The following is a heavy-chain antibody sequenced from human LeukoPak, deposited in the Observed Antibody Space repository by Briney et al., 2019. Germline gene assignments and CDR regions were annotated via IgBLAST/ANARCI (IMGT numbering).Heavy chain of an antibody. V-gene: IGHV1-46*01. CDR1: GYTFAGYY. D-gene: IGHD6-19*01. Sequence: ASVKVSCKASGYTFAGYYMHWVRQAPGQGLEWMGIINPSGGSTSYAQKFQGRVTMTRDTSTSTVYMELSSLRSEDTAVYYCARIPGIAVAGTEFDYWGQGTLVTVSS. CDR2: INPSGGST. J-gene: IGHJ4*02. CDR3: ARIPGIAVAGTEFDY.